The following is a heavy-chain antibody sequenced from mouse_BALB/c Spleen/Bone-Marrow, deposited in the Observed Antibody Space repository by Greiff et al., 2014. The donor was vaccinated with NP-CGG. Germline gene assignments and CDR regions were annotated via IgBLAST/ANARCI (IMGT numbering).Heavy chain of an antibody. V-gene: IGHV14-3*02. CDR2: IDPAKGNT. Sequence: EVKLMESGAELVKPGASVKLSCTASGFNIKDSYLHWVKQRPEQGLDWIGRIDPAKGNTNYDPKFQSKATITADTSSNTAYLQLSSLTSEDTAVYFCARNYPFAYWGQGTLVTVSA. CDR3: ARNYPFAY. CDR1: GFNIKDSY. D-gene: IGHD2-1*01. J-gene: IGHJ3*01.